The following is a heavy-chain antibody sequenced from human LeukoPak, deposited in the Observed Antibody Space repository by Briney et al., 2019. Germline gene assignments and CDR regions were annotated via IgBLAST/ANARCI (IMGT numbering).Heavy chain of an antibody. Sequence: ASVKVSCKASGGTFSSYAISWVRQAPGQGLEWMGWMNPNSGNTGYAQKFQGRVTMTRNTSISTAYMELSSLRSEDTAVYYCARGRYYGSGSYYYYMDVWGKGTTVTVSS. V-gene: IGHV1-8*02. CDR3: ARGRYYGSGSYYYYMDV. J-gene: IGHJ6*03. D-gene: IGHD3-10*01. CDR2: MNPNSGNT. CDR1: GGTFSSYA.